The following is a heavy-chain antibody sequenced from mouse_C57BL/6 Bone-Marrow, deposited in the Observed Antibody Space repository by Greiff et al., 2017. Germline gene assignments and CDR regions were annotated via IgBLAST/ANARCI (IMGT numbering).Heavy chain of an antibody. J-gene: IGHJ3*01. CDR2: IWSVGST. CDR1: GFSLTSYG. Sequence: QVQLKESGPGLAAPSQSLSITCTASGFSLTSYGVNWVRQRPGKGLEWLVVIWSVGSTTYNSALKSRLSISKDNSKSKVYLKMNSLQTEDTAMYYCARHYIAWGAYWGQGTLVTVSA. D-gene: IGHD1-3*01. V-gene: IGHV2-6-1*01. CDR3: ARHYIAWGAY.